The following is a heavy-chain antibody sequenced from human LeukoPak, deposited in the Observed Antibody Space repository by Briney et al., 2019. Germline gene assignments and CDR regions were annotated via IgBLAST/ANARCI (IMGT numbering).Heavy chain of an antibody. CDR2: ISSSSSYT. D-gene: IGHD6-13*01. V-gene: IGHV3-11*06. CDR1: GFTFSDYY. CDR3: ARDGIAAAGTHIDY. J-gene: IGHJ4*02. Sequence: GGSLRLSCAASGFTFSDYYMSWIRQAPVKGLEWVSYISSSSSYTNYADSVKGRFTISRDNAKNSLYLQMNRMRAEDTAVYYCARDGIAAAGTHIDYWGQGTLVTVSS.